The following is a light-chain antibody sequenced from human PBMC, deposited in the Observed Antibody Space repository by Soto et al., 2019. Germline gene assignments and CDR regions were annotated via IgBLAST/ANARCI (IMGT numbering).Light chain of an antibody. CDR2: AAS. CDR1: RGIASF. J-gene: IGKJ1*01. Sequence: AIRMTQSPSSLSASTGDRVTITCRPGRGIASFLAWYQQKPGKAPKLLIYAASTLQSGVPSRFSGSGSGTDFTLTISCLQSEDFATYYCQQYYSYPWTFGQGTKVEIK. V-gene: IGKV1-8*01. CDR3: QQYYSYPWT.